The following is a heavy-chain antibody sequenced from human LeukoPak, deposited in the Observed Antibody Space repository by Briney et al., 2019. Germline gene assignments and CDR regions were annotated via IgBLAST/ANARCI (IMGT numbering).Heavy chain of an antibody. Sequence: SETLSLTCAVYGWSFSGYYWSWIRQPPGKGLEWIGEINHSGSTNYNPSLKSRVTISVDTSKNQFSLKLRSVTAADTAVYYCARAGRIYEFDYWGQGTLVTVSS. V-gene: IGHV4-34*01. D-gene: IGHD2-15*01. CDR2: INHSGST. J-gene: IGHJ4*02. CDR3: ARAGRIYEFDY. CDR1: GWSFSGYY.